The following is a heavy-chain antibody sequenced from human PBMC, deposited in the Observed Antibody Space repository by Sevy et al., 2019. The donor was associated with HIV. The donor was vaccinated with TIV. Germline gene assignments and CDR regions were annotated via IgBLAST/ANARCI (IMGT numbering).Heavy chain of an antibody. V-gene: IGHV3-30-3*01. CDR1: GFTFSSYA. CDR3: AGLIAAAGDYYYYMDV. CDR2: ISYDGSNK. Sequence: GGSLRLSCAASGFTFSSYAMHWVRQAPGKGLEWVAVISYDGSNKYYADSVKGRFTISRDNSKNTRYLQMNSLRAEDTAAYYCAGLIAAAGDYYYYMDVWGKGTTVTVSS. D-gene: IGHD6-13*01. J-gene: IGHJ6*03.